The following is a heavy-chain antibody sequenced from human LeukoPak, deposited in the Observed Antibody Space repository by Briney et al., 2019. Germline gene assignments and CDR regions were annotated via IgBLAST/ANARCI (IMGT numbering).Heavy chain of an antibody. CDR1: IFSFHNYG. J-gene: IGHJ4*02. CDR2: IWYDGVNK. Sequence: GGSLRLSCAASIFSFHNYGMQWVRQAPGKGLEWVAVIWYDGVNKYYADSVKGRFTISRDMPKNTQYLQMNSLRAEDTDVYYRAREGIVASFDNWGQGTLVTVSS. D-gene: IGHD1-26*01. CDR3: AREGIVASFDN. V-gene: IGHV3-33*01.